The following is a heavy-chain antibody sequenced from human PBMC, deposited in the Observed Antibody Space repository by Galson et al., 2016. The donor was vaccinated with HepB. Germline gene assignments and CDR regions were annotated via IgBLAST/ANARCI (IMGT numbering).Heavy chain of an antibody. V-gene: IGHV3-33*08. CDR3: ARGTLSRFMFYYYGMDV. CDR2: IWYDGSNK. J-gene: IGHJ6*02. CDR1: GFTFSDYG. Sequence: SLRLSCAASGFTFSDYGIHWVRQAPGKGLEWVAVIWYDGSNKYYGDSVKGRFTISRENAKNSLYIEMNSLRAGDTAVYYCARGTLSRFMFYYYGMDVWGQGTTVTVSS. D-gene: IGHD3-10*02.